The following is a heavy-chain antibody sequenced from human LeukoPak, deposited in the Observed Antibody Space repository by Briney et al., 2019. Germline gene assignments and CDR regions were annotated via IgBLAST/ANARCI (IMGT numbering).Heavy chain of an antibody. Sequence: PSETLSLTCAVSGYSISSGYYWGWIRQPPGKGLEWIGSIYYSGSTYYNPSLKSRVTISVDTSKNQFSLKLKSVIAADTAVYYCARRVLMRSSSSRFDYWGQGTLVTVSS. CDR2: IYYSGST. J-gene: IGHJ4*02. V-gene: IGHV4-38-2*01. CDR1: GYSISSGYY. CDR3: ARRVLMRSSSSRFDY. D-gene: IGHD2-2*01.